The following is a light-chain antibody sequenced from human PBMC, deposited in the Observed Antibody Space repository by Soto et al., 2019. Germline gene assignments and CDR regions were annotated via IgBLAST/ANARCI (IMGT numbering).Light chain of an antibody. V-gene: IGLV1-40*01. CDR1: SSNIGAGYD. CDR2: GNT. J-gene: IGLJ1*01. CDR3: QSYDIRRSAPNV. Sequence: QSVLTQPPSVSGAPGQRVTISCTGGSSNIGAGYDVHWYQQLPGTAPKVVIYGNTNRPSGVPDRFSGSKSGTSASLAITGLQAEDEADYSCQSYDIRRSAPNVFGTGTKVTVL.